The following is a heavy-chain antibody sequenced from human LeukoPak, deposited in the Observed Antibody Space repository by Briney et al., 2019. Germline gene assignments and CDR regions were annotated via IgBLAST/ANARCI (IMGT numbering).Heavy chain of an antibody. V-gene: IGHV3-7*01. CDR3: ARSGSGYSDY. CDR1: GITLSVYW. J-gene: IGHJ4*02. Sequence: TGGSLRLSCAASGITLSVYWMSCVRQAPGKGLEWVANIKQDGSEKYYRDSVQGRFTISRDNAKNSLYLQMNSLRAEDTAVYYCARSGSGYSDYWGQGSLVTVSS. CDR2: IKQDGSEK.